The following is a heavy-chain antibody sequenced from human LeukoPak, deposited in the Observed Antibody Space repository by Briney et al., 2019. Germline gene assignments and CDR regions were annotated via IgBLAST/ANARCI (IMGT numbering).Heavy chain of an antibody. Sequence: GGSRRLSCPPSGSGFSTCAMSWVRRVQGRGQQWVSGVREDGNSRYYADSLKGRFTISRDNSANTVYLQMNNLADEDTAVYYCVKEGEGHSYAPKTGPPTWGQGTLVTVSS. D-gene: IGHD5-18*01. CDR1: GSGFSTCA. V-gene: IGHV3-23*01. J-gene: IGHJ5*02. CDR2: VREDGNSR. CDR3: VKEGEGHSYAPKTGPPT.